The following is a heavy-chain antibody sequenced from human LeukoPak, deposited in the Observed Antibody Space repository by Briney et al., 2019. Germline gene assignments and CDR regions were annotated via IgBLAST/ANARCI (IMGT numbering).Heavy chain of an antibody. CDR1: GFTFTDSA. Sequence: GGSLRLSCAASGFTFTDSAVSWVRHSPGEGLKWVSSISDTGGRAYYADSVKGRFTITRDNSRNTVSLQMNSLTAGDTARYYCAKGGQDFDFWRFDLWGQGILVIVSS. CDR3: AKGGQDFDFWRFDL. D-gene: IGHD3-3*01. V-gene: IGHV3-23*01. CDR2: ISDTGGRA. J-gene: IGHJ5*02.